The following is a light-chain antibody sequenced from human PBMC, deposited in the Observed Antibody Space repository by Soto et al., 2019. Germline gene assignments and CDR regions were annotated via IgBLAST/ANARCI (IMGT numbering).Light chain of an antibody. Sequence: DVVMTQSPLSLPVTLGQPASISCRSSQSLVYTDGNTYLNWFHQRPGQSPRRLIYQVSTRDSGVPDRFSGGGSGTDFTLKIDRVEAEDVGVYYCMQGTNWPPTIGGGTTVEIK. CDR2: QVS. CDR3: MQGTNWPPT. J-gene: IGKJ4*01. V-gene: IGKV2-30*01. CDR1: QSLVYTDGNTY.